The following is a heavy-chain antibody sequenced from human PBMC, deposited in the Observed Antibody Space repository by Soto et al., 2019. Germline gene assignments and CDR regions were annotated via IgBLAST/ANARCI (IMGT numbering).Heavy chain of an antibody. J-gene: IGHJ6*02. CDR3: ATPLAYAMRGWDGLDV. V-gene: IGHV1-69*01. D-gene: IGHD2-8*01. CDR2: IISILGTT. CDR1: GGTFSSYV. Sequence: QVQLVQSGAEVKKPGSSVKVSCKASGGTFSSYVIGWVRQAPGQGLEWMGGIISILGTTHYAQRFQGRVTITADESPSTVYMELSSLRSEDTAVYYCATPLAYAMRGWDGLDVWGQGTTVTVSS.